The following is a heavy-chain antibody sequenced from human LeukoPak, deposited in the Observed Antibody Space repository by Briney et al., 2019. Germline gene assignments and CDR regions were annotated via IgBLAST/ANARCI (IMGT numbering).Heavy chain of an antibody. D-gene: IGHD6-6*01. Sequence: GGSLRLSCAASGFTFNSYGMHWVRQAPGKGLEWVSAISGSGGSTYYADSVKGRFTISRDNSKNTLYLQMNSLRAEDTAVYYCQYSSSPDDAFDIWGQGTMVTVSS. J-gene: IGHJ3*02. CDR2: ISGSGGST. CDR1: GFTFNSYG. V-gene: IGHV3-23*01. CDR3: QYSSSPDDAFDI.